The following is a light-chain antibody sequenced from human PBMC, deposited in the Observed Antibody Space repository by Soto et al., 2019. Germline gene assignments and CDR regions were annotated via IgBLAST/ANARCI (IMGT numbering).Light chain of an antibody. CDR1: QSVRSN. Sequence: EIIMTQSPATLSVSPGEGATLSCRASQSVRSNSAWYHQKPGQAPRLLIYGASTRATGIPVRFSGSGYETEFTLTINSLQSEDFAIYYCQQYNTWPLTFGGGTKVDIK. CDR3: QQYNTWPLT. J-gene: IGKJ4*01. V-gene: IGKV3-15*01. CDR2: GAS.